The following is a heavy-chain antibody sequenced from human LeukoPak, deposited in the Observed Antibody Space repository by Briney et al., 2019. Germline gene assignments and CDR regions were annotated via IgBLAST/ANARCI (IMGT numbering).Heavy chain of an antibody. J-gene: IGHJ4*02. CDR1: GFSLSTSGVG. V-gene: IGHV2-5*02. D-gene: IGHD3-22*01. CDR3: AHRRLYYDSSGYYYAPFDH. Sequence: SGPTLVNPTQTLTLTWTFSGFSLSTSGVGVGWIRQPPGKALEWLALIYWDDDKRYSPSLKSRLTITKDTSKNQVVLTMTNMDPVDTATYYCAHRRLYYDSSGYYYAPFDHWGQGTLVTVSS. CDR2: IYWDDDK.